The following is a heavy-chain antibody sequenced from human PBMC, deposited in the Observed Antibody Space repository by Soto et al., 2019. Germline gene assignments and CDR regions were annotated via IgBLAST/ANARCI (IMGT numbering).Heavy chain of an antibody. Sequence: PGGSLRLSCAASGFTFSNYGMSWVRQAPGKGLEWASVMSGGADDAYYADSVKGRFTISRDNSKNTLYLQMNSLRAEDTAVYYCAKKVTIYAVDPADYWGQGTLVTVSS. CDR1: GFTFSNYG. J-gene: IGHJ4*02. CDR3: AKKVTIYAVDPADY. D-gene: IGHD3-3*01. CDR2: MSGGADDA. V-gene: IGHV3-23*01.